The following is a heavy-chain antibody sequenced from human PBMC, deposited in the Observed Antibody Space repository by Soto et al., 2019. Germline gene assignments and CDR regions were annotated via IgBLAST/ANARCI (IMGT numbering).Heavy chain of an antibody. CDR2: ISSSSSYI. J-gene: IGHJ3*02. CDR1: GFTFSSYS. Sequence: GGSLRLSCAASGFTFSSYSMNWVRQAPGKGLEWVSSISSSSSYIYYADSVKGRFTISRDNAKNSLYLQMNSLRAEDTAVYYCARDRSGLGAFDIWGQGKMVTVSS. CDR3: ARDRSGLGAFDI. D-gene: IGHD3-3*01. V-gene: IGHV3-21*01.